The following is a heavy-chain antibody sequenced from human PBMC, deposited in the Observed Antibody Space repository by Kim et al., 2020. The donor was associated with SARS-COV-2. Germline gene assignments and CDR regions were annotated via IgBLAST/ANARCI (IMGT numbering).Heavy chain of an antibody. Sequence: DSVTGRLRISRDNSQNTLYLEMDGLTAEDTAVYYCARSVNCGGDCYGYFDYWGQGTLVTVSS. D-gene: IGHD2-21*02. J-gene: IGHJ4*02. CDR3: ARSVNCGGDCYGYFDY. V-gene: IGHV3-33*03.